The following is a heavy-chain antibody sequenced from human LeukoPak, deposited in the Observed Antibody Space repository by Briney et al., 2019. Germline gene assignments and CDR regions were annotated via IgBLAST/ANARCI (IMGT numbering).Heavy chain of an antibody. D-gene: IGHD5-12*01. CDR1: GYSISSGSY. J-gene: IGHJ4*02. Sequence: SETLSLTCTVSGYSISSGSYWGWIRQPPGKGLEWIGSIHHSGSIYNNPSLKSRVTMSVDTSKSQFSLKLSSVTAADTAVYYCASYDWSYGASYWGQGTLVTVSS. CDR2: IHHSGSI. CDR3: ASYDWSYGASY. V-gene: IGHV4-38-2*02.